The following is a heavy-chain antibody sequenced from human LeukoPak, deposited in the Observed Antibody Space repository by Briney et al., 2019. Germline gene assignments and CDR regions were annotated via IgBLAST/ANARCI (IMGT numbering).Heavy chain of an antibody. CDR1: GFTFSRYS. V-gene: IGHV4-39*07. Sequence: GSLRLSCAASGFTFSRYSMNWVRQAPGKGLEWIGSIYYSGSTHYNPSLKSRVSLSLDTSKNQFSLKLSSVTAADTAVYYCARDGEMATIENYFGYWGQGTLVTVSS. D-gene: IGHD5-24*01. CDR3: ARDGEMATIENYFGY. CDR2: IYYSGST. J-gene: IGHJ4*02.